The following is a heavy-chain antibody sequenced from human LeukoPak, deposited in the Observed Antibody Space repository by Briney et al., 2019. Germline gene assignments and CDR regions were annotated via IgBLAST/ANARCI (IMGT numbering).Heavy chain of an antibody. Sequence: PSETLSLTCAVYGGSFSGYYWSWIRQPPGKGLEWIGEINHSGSTNYNPSLKSRVTISVDTSKNQFSLKLSSVTAADTAVYYCASQVAWDSSGYGPLGAFDIWGQGTMATVSS. CDR1: GGSFSGYY. CDR2: INHSGST. J-gene: IGHJ3*02. V-gene: IGHV4-34*01. CDR3: ASQVAWDSSGYGPLGAFDI. D-gene: IGHD3-22*01.